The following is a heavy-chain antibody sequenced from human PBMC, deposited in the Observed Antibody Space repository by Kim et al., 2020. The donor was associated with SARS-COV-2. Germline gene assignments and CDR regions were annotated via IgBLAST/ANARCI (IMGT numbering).Heavy chain of an antibody. CDR1: GFTFSSYS. Sequence: GGSLRLSCAASGFTFSSYSMNWVRQAPGKGLEWVSSISSSSSYIYYADSVKGRFTISRDNAKNSLYLQMNSLRAEDTAVYYCARYSNYYYYSGMDVWGQGTTVTVSS. CDR2: ISSSSSYI. J-gene: IGHJ6*02. V-gene: IGHV3-21*01. CDR3: ARYSNYYYYSGMDV. D-gene: IGHD4-4*01.